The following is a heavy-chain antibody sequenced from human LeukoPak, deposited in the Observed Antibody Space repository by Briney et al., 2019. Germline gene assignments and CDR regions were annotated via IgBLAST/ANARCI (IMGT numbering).Heavy chain of an antibody. CDR3: ARELMGSSWYQD. CDR2: INAGNGNT. D-gene: IGHD6-13*01. V-gene: IGHV1-3*01. J-gene: IGHJ4*02. Sequence: GASVKVSCKASGYTFTSYAMHWVRQAPGQRLGWMGWINAGNGNTKYSQKFQGRVTITRDTSASTAYMELSSLRSEDTAVYYCARELMGSSWYQDWGQGTLVTVSS. CDR1: GYTFTSYA.